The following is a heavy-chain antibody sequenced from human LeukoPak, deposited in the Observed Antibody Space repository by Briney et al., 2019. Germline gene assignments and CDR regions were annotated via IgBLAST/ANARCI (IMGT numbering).Heavy chain of an antibody. CDR2: INPNSGVT. J-gene: IGHJ1*01. CDR3: ARRGAVPVEYLQY. Sequence: ASVKVSCKASGYTFTGYYIHWVRQAPGQGLEWMGWINPNSGVTNYAQNFQGRVTMTRDTSISTAYMELSRLTSDDTAVYYCARRGAVPVEYLQYWGQGTLVAVSS. D-gene: IGHD6-19*01. CDR1: GYTFTGYY. V-gene: IGHV1-2*02.